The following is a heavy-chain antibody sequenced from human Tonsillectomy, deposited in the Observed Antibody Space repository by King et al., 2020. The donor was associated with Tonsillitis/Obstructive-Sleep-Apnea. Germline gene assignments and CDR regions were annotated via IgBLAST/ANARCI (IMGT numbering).Heavy chain of an antibody. D-gene: IGHD6-13*01. J-gene: IGHJ4*02. Sequence: VQLVESGGGLVQPGGSLRLSCAASGFTFSSYEMNWVRQAPGKGLEWVSYISSSGSTIYYADSVKGRFTISRDNAKNSLYLQMNSLRAEDTAVYYCARGYSSSFNFDYWGQGTLVTVSS. V-gene: IGHV3-48*03. CDR1: GFTFSSYE. CDR2: ISSSGSTI. CDR3: ARGYSSSFNFDY.